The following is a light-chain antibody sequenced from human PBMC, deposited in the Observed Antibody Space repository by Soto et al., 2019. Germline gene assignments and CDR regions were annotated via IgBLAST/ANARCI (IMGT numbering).Light chain of an antibody. CDR2: LGS. J-gene: IGKJ5*01. CDR3: MQGLQDLT. V-gene: IGKV2-28*01. Sequence: IVMTQSPLSLPVTPGEPASISCRSSQSLLYSNGYNYLDWYLQRPGQSTQLLIYLGSNRAPGVPDRFSGSGSGTYFTLKISRVEADDVGVYYCMQGLQDLTFGQGTRLEIQ. CDR1: QSLLYSNGYNY.